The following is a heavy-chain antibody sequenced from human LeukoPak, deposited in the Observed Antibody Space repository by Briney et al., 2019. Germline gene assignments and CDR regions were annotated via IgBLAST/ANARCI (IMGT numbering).Heavy chain of an antibody. CDR1: GGSISSGDYY. J-gene: IGHJ5*02. CDR2: IYYSGST. V-gene: IGHV4-30-4*01. CDR3: ARGRREGSGWLGWFDP. Sequence: SETLSLTCTVSGGSISSGDYYWTWIRQPPGKGLEWIGYIYYSGSTNYNPSLKSRVTISADTSKNQFSLKLSSVTAADTAVYYCARGRREGSGWLGWFDPWGQGTLVTVSS. D-gene: IGHD6-19*01.